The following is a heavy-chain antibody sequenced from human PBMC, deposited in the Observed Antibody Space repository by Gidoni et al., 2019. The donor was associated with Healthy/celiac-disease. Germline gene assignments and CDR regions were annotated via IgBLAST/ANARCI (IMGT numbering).Heavy chain of an antibody. V-gene: IGHV3-30*01. D-gene: IGHD3-10*01. CDR3: ARQGFGEFYFDY. Sequence: QVQLVESGGGVVQPRRSLRLSCADSGCAFSSYAMPWVRQAPGQGLEWVAVISYDGSNKYYADSVKCRFTISRDNSKNTLYLQMNSLRAEDTALYYCARQGFGEFYFDYWGQGTLVTVSS. CDR2: ISYDGSNK. J-gene: IGHJ4*02. CDR1: GCAFSSYA.